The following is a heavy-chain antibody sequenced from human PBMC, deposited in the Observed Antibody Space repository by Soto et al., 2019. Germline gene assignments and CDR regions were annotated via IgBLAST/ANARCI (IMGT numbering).Heavy chain of an antibody. J-gene: IGHJ5*02. V-gene: IGHV1-3*01. D-gene: IGHD2-2*01. CDR1: GGTFSSYA. CDR3: ARDWNRGYCISTSCYELGWFDP. Sequence: ASVKVSCKASGGTFSSYAISWVRQAPGQGLEWMGWINAGNGNTKYSQKFQGRVTITRDTSASTAYMELSSLRSEDTAVYYCARDWNRGYCISTSCYELGWFDPWGQGTLVTVSS. CDR2: INAGNGNT.